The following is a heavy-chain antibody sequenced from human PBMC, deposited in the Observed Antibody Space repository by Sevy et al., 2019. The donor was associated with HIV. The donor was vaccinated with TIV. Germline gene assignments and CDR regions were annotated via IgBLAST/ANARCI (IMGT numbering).Heavy chain of an antibody. D-gene: IGHD2-2*01. V-gene: IGHV3-23*01. CDR1: GFTFSNYA. CDR3: SKLDVVVPVADYGLDV. J-gene: IGHJ6*02. Sequence: GGSLRLSCAASGFTFSNYAMSWVRQAPGKGLEWVSSISRSGSSTDYADSVKGRFTISRDNSMNTLYLQTNSLRAEDTAAYYCSKLDVVVPVADYGLDVWGQWTTVTVSS. CDR2: ISRSGSST.